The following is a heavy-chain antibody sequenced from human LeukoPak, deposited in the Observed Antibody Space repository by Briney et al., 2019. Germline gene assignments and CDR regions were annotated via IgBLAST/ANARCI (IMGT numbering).Heavy chain of an antibody. CDR1: GFTFDDYA. V-gene: IGHV3-9*03. J-gene: IGHJ4*02. CDR3: AKGRSGYYYGSGPLDY. D-gene: IGHD3-10*01. Sequence: GGSLRLSCAGSGFTFDDYAMHWVRQAPGKGLEWVSGISWNSGNIGYADSVKGRFIVSRDNAKNSLYLQMNSLRDEDMALYYCAKGRSGYYYGSGPLDYWGQGTLVTVSS. CDR2: ISWNSGNI.